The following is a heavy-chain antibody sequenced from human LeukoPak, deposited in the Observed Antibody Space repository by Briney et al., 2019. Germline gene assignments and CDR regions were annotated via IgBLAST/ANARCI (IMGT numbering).Heavy chain of an antibody. CDR3: AKTRPLDSSSWSHGDY. Sequence: GGSLRLSCAASGFTFSTSGMHWVRQAPGKGLEWVAVIWYDGSNKYYADSVKGRFTISRDNSKNTLYLQMNSLRAEDTAVYYCAKTRPLDSSSWSHGDYWGQGTLVTVSS. J-gene: IGHJ4*02. CDR1: GFTFSTSG. CDR2: IWYDGSNK. D-gene: IGHD6-13*01. V-gene: IGHV3-33*06.